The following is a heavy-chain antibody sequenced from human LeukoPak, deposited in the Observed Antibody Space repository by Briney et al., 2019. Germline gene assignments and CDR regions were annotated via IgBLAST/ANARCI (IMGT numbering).Heavy chain of an antibody. V-gene: IGHV4-59*01. D-gene: IGHD6-13*01. CDR1: GGSISSYF. Sequence: SETLSLTCTVSGGSISSYFWNWMRQSPGKGLEWIGKTFYRGSTNYNPSLKSRVTISVDTSKNQFSLKLSSVTAADTAVYYCARAAAGTTLNFDYWGQGTLVTVSS. CDR3: ARAAAGTTLNFDY. J-gene: IGHJ4*02. CDR2: TFYRGST.